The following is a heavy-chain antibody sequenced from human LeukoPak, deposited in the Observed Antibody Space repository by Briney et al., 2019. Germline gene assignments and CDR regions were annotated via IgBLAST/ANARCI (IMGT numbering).Heavy chain of an antibody. Sequence: ASVKVSCKASGYTFTSYAIHWVRQAPGQRLEWMVWISAGNGNTKYSQNFQGRVTFISNTSATTAFMELSSLRSEDAAVYYCARDSGSGNNDYWGQGTPVTVSS. CDR1: GYTFTSYA. D-gene: IGHD1-26*01. J-gene: IGHJ4*02. V-gene: IGHV1-3*01. CDR3: ARDSGSGNNDY. CDR2: ISAGNGNT.